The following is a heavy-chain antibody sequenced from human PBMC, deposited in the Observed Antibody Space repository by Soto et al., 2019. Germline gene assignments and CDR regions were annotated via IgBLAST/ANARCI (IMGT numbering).Heavy chain of an antibody. CDR1: GYTFTSYG. Sequence: QVQLVQSGAEVKKPGASVKVSCKASGYTFTSYGISWVRQAPGQGLEWMGWISAYNGNTNYAQKLQGRVTMTTDTPTSXAYMELRSLRSDDTAVYYCARVSDFYYDTDYGMDVWGQGTTVTVSS. J-gene: IGHJ6*02. D-gene: IGHD3-22*01. CDR2: ISAYNGNT. CDR3: ARVSDFYYDTDYGMDV. V-gene: IGHV1-18*01.